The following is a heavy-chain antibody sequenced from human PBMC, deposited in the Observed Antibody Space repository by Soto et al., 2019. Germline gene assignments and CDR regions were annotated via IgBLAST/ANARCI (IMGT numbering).Heavy chain of an antibody. D-gene: IGHD3-22*01. Sequence: PGGSLRLSCAASGFTFSSYGMHWVRQAPGKGLEWVAVISYDGSNKYYADSVKGRFTISRDNSKNTLYLQMNSLRAEDTAVYYCAKDLTYYYASSGYWAHYGMDVWGQGTTVTVSS. J-gene: IGHJ6*02. CDR1: GFTFSSYG. CDR3: AKDLTYYYASSGYWAHYGMDV. V-gene: IGHV3-30*18. CDR2: ISYDGSNK.